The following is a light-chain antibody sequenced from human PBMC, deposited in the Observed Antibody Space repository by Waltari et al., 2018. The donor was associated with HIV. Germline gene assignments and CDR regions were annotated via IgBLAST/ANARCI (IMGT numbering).Light chain of an antibody. V-gene: IGLV2-11*01. Sequence: QSALTQPRSVSGSPGQSVTISCTGTSSDVGGYNYLPWYQQHPGQAPKLMFYDVMKRPEGVTDRFSGAKSGNTASLTISGLQAEDEADYYCCSYAGSYTPVVFGGGTKLTVL. J-gene: IGLJ2*01. CDR3: CSYAGSYTPVV. CDR1: SSDVGGYNY. CDR2: DVM.